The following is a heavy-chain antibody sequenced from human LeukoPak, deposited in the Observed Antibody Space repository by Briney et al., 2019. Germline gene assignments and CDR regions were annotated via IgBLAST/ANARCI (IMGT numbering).Heavy chain of an antibody. V-gene: IGHV3-53*01. CDR3: ASGSGSYRTPYYYMDV. J-gene: IGHJ6*03. D-gene: IGHD3-10*01. CDR2: IYSGGST. CDR1: GFTVSSNY. Sequence: PGGSLRLSCAASGFTVSSNYMSWVRQAPGKGLEGVSVIYSGGSTYYADSVKGRFTISRSNSKNTLYLQMNSLRAEDTAVYYCASGSGSYRTPYYYMDVWGTGTPVTVSS.